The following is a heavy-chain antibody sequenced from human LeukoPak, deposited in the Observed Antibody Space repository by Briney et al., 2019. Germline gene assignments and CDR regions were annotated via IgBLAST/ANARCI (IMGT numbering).Heavy chain of an antibody. CDR1: GFTFSSYG. V-gene: IGHV3-7*03. CDR3: ARLPRSTSDY. D-gene: IGHD2-2*01. Sequence: PGGSLRLSCAASGFTFSSYGMHWVRQAPGKGLEWVAHINQDGSEKYYVDSVKGRFTISRDNAKNSLYLQMNNLRAEDTAMYYCARLPRSTSDYWGQGTLVTVSS. CDR2: INQDGSEK. J-gene: IGHJ4*02.